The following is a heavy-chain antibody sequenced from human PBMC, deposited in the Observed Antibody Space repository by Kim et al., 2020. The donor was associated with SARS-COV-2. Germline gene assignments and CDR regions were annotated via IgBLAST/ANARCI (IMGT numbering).Heavy chain of an antibody. V-gene: IGHV3-23*01. Sequence: SSKGRFTISKANSKNTLYLQMNSLRAEDTAVYYCAKDGGPFGELFWYFDYWGQGTLVTVSS. CDR3: AKDGGPFGELFWYFDY. J-gene: IGHJ4*02. D-gene: IGHD3-10*01.